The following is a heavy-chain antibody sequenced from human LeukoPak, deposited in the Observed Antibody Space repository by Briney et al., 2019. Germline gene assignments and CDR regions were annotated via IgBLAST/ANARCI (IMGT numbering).Heavy chain of an antibody. D-gene: IGHD1-26*01. V-gene: IGHV3-21*01. CDR2: ISSSSSYI. Sequence: PGGSLRLSCAASGFTFSSYAMSWVRQAPGKGLEWVSSISSSSSYIYYADSVKGRFTISRDNAKNSLYLQMNSLRAEDTAVYCCARGGGSYYFDYWGQGTLVTVSS. CDR1: GFTFSSYA. J-gene: IGHJ4*02. CDR3: ARGGGSYYFDY.